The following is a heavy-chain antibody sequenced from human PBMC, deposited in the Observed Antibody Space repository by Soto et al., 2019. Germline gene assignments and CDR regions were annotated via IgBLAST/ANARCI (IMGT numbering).Heavy chain of an antibody. CDR2: IDPSGGKT. CDR3: ARVMRSLLSITALDT. Sequence: ASVKVSCLASGYTFTIDQIQCVRQAPGQGLEWMGMIDPSGGKTNYAQKFQGRVTMTRDTSTSTVYMALSSLRSDDTAIYFCARVMRSLLSITALDTWGQGTLVTVSS. D-gene: IGHD5-18*01. CDR1: GYTFTIDQ. J-gene: IGHJ5*02. V-gene: IGHV1-46*01.